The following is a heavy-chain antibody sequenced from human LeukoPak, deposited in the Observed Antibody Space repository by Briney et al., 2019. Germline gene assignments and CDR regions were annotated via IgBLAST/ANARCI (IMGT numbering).Heavy chain of an antibody. CDR2: ISGSGGST. Sequence: QPGRSLRLSCAASGFTFDDYAMHWVRQAPGKGLEWVSAISGSGGSTYYADSVKGRFTISRDNSKNTLYLQMNSLRAEDTAVYYCAKDEDAFDIWGQGTMVTVSS. CDR1: GFTFDDYA. V-gene: IGHV3-23*01. J-gene: IGHJ3*02. CDR3: AKDEDAFDI.